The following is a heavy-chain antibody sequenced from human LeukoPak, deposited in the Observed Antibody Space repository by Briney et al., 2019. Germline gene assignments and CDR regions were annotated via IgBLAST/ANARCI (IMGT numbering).Heavy chain of an antibody. CDR2: INPSGGST. V-gene: IGHV1-46*03. CDR3: ARDLDGIAVAGTNGLGFFDY. D-gene: IGHD6-19*01. Sequence: ASVKVSCKASRYTFTSYYMHWVRQAPGQGLEWMGIINPSGGSTSYAQKFQGRVTMTRDTSTSTVYMELSSLRSEDTAVYYCARDLDGIAVAGTNGLGFFDYWGQGTLVTVSS. CDR1: RYTFTSYY. J-gene: IGHJ4*02.